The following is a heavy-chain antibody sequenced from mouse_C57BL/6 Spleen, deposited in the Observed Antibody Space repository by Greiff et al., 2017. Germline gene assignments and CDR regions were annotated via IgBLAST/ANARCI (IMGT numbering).Heavy chain of an antibody. CDR2: IDPSDSYT. Sequence: QVQLQQPGAELVMPGASVKLSCKASGYTFTSYWMHWVKQRPGQGLEWIGEIDPSDSYTNYNQKFKGKSTLTVDKSSSTAYMQLSSLTSEDSAVYYCARSSLSTTVVAYYAMDYWGQGTSGTVSS. CDR3: ARSSLSTTVVAYYAMDY. J-gene: IGHJ4*01. V-gene: IGHV1-69*01. D-gene: IGHD1-1*01. CDR1: GYTFTSYW.